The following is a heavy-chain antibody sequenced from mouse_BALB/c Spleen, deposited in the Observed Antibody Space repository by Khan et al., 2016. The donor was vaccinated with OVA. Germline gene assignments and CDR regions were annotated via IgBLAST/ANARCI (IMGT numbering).Heavy chain of an antibody. V-gene: IGHV9-1*02. CDR3: ARPPDLSDIMAY. CDR1: GYTFTNYG. CDR2: INTYTGEP. J-gene: IGHJ4*01. Sequence: QIQLVQSGPELKKPGETVKLSCKASGYTFTNYGMNWMKQAPGKGLKWMGWINTYTGEPTYADDFKGRFAFSLETSASPAYLQINKLKNEEKATDFCARPPDLSDIMAYWGQGTSVTVAS.